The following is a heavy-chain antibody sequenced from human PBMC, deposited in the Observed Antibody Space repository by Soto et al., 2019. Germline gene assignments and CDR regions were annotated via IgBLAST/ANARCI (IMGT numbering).Heavy chain of an antibody. D-gene: IGHD6-13*01. J-gene: IGHJ4*02. CDR3: AKAGAIGAADYFFDY. Sequence: QVQLVESGGGVVQPGRSLKLSCAASGFTFSNYAIHWVRQAPGKGLEWVAVIASDGKDKRYADSAKGRFTISRDNSKNTGYLQMNILRGEDTAVYYCAKAGAIGAADYFFDYWGQGSLVTVSS. V-gene: IGHV3-30*18. CDR1: GFTFSNYA. CDR2: IASDGKDK.